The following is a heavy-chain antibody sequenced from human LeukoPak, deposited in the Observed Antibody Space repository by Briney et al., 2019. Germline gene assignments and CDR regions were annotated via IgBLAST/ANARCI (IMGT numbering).Heavy chain of an antibody. Sequence: GGSLRLSCAASGFTFSTSGMHWVRQAPGKGLEWVAVISYDGNNKYYADSVKGRFTISRDNSKNTLYLQMNSLRAEDTAVYHCATYYYDSSGYYPDAFDIWGQGTMVTVSS. CDR2: ISYDGNNK. CDR1: GFTFSTSG. V-gene: IGHV3-33*05. D-gene: IGHD3-22*01. CDR3: ATYYYDSSGYYPDAFDI. J-gene: IGHJ3*02.